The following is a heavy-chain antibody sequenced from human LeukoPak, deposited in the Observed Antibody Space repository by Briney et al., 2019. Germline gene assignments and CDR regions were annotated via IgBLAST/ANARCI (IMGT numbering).Heavy chain of an antibody. V-gene: IGHV1-3*01. D-gene: IGHD4-17*01. Sequence: GASVTVSCKASGYTFTSYAMHWVRQAPGQRLEWMGWINAGNGNTKYSQKFQGRVTITRDTSASTAYMELSSLRSEDTAVYYCARPLYGDYELDYWGQGTLVTVSS. J-gene: IGHJ4*02. CDR2: INAGNGNT. CDR1: GYTFTSYA. CDR3: ARPLYGDYELDY.